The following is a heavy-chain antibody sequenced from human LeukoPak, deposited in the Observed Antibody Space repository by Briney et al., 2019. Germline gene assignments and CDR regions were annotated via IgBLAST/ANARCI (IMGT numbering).Heavy chain of an antibody. J-gene: IGHJ4*02. D-gene: IGHD6-6*01. Sequence: SETLSLTCAVSGYSISRGYYWVWIRQPPGKGLEWIGSIYHSGSTYYNPSLKSRVTISVDRSKDQFSLKLSSVTAAGTAVYYCARASGIAARPLFDYWGQGTLVTVSS. V-gene: IGHV4-38-2*01. CDR2: IYHSGST. CDR3: ARASGIAARPLFDY. CDR1: GYSISRGYY.